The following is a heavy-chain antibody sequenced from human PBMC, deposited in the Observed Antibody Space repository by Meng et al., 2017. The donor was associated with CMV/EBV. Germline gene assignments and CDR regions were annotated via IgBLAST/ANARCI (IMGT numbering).Heavy chain of an antibody. D-gene: IGHD2-2*02. V-gene: IGHV4-34*01. CDR1: GGSFSDYY. CDR3: ARAYRWGEIVVVPAAIINWFDP. CDR2: INHSGST. J-gene: IGHJ5*02. Sequence: SETLSLTCAVYGGSFSDYYWSWIRQPPGKGLEWIGEINHSGSTNYNPSLKSRVTISVDTSKNQFSLKLSSVTAADTAVYYCARAYRWGEIVVVPAAIINWFDPWGQGTLVTVSS.